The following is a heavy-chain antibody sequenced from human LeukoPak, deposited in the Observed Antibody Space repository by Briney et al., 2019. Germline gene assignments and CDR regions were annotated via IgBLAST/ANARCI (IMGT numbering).Heavy chain of an antibody. Sequence: GGSLRLSCAAAGFTLSNYWMSWVRQAPGKGLEWVAIIKEDGSEKYYVDSVKGRFTISRDNAKTSLYLQMNSLGVKDTAMYYCARERYFDWSGGWFDPWGQGTLVTVSS. CDR1: GFTLSNYW. J-gene: IGHJ5*02. D-gene: IGHD3-9*01. V-gene: IGHV3-7*01. CDR3: ARERYFDWSGGWFDP. CDR2: IKEDGSEK.